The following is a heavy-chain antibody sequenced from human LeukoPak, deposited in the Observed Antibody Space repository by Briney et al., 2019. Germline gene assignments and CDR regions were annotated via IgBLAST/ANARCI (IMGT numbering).Heavy chain of an antibody. CDR2: IWYDGSNK. CDR3: VRDSSGWFDY. Sequence: GGSLRLSCAASGFTFSSYGMHWVRQAPGKGLEWVAVIWYDGSNKYYADSVKGRFTFSRDNSKNTLYLQMDSLRAEDTAVYYCVRDSSGWFDYWGQGTLVTVSS. CDR1: GFTFSSYG. J-gene: IGHJ4*02. V-gene: IGHV3-33*01. D-gene: IGHD6-19*01.